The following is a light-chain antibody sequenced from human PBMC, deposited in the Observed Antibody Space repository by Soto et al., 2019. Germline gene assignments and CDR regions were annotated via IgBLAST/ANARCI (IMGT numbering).Light chain of an antibody. CDR1: QDVNNF. CDR2: DAS. CDR3: QQYENLPLT. J-gene: IGKJ4*01. Sequence: DIQMTQSPSSLSASVGDRVTITCQASQDVNNFLNWYQQKSGRAPKPLIYDASNLETGVPSRFSGGGYGTYFTFTISSLQPEDVATYYCQQYENLPLTFGGGTKVDI. V-gene: IGKV1-33*01.